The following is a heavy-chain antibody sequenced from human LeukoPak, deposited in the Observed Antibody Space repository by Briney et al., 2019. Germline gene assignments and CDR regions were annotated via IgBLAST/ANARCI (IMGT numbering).Heavy chain of an antibody. CDR1: GYTFTGYY. CDR2: INPNSGGT. D-gene: IGHD2-2*01. Sequence: ASVKVSCKASGYTFTGYYMHWVRQAPGQGLEWMGWINPNSGGTNYAQKFQGRVTMTRDTSISTAYMELSRLRSDDTAVYYCARDFGSIRSGDIVVVPAVPYNWSDPWGQGTLVTVSS. V-gene: IGHV1-2*02. J-gene: IGHJ5*02. CDR3: ARDFGSIRSGDIVVVPAVPYNWSDP.